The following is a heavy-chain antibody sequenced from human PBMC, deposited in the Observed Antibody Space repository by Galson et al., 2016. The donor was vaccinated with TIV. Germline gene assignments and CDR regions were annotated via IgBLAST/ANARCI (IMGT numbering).Heavy chain of an antibody. CDR2: ISGSGAAT. CDR1: GFTFSSHA. V-gene: IGHV3-23*01. D-gene: IGHD2-8*02. Sequence: SLRLSCAASGFTFSSHAMSWVRQAPGRGLEWVSLISGSGAATYYADSVKGRFTISRDNSENTLYLQMNSLRAEDTAIYHCARGNSLLLSLLYFDSWGQGTLVSVSS. J-gene: IGHJ4*02. CDR3: ARGNSLLLSLLYFDS.